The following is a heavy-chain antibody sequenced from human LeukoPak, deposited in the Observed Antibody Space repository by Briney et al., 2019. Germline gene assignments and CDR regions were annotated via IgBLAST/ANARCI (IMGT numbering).Heavy chain of an antibody. CDR3: ARSTYGDRQNFDY. Sequence: GASMKVSCKASGYTFTDYYVHWVRQAPGQGLEWMGWISPKSGGTSYPQKFRGRVTMTRDTSINTAYMELSSLRSDDTAVYYCARSTYGDRQNFDYWGQGTLVTVSS. D-gene: IGHD4-17*01. CDR2: ISPKSGGT. CDR1: GYTFTDYY. J-gene: IGHJ4*02. V-gene: IGHV1-2*02.